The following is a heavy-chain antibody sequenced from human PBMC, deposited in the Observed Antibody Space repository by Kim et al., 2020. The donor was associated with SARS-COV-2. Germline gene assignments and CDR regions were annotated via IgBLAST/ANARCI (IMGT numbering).Heavy chain of an antibody. J-gene: IGHJ4*02. D-gene: IGHD5-18*01. V-gene: IGHV3-30-3*01. CDR1: GFTFSSYA. Sequence: GGSLRLSCAASGFTFSSYAMHWVRQAPGKGLEWVAVISYDGSKKYYADSVKGRFTISRDNSKNTLFLQMNSLSAEATAVYYCAREFRGYSYGYLYYFDYWGQGTLVTVSS. CDR2: ISYDGSKK. CDR3: AREFRGYSYGYLYYFDY.